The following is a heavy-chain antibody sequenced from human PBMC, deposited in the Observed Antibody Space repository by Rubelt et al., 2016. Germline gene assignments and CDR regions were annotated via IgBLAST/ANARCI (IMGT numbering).Heavy chain of an antibody. V-gene: IGHV6-1*01. J-gene: IGHJ4*02. CDR1: GDSVSSNSAA. CDR3: AREYDSSGWSDYFDY. D-gene: IGHD6-19*01. CDR2: TYYRSKWYN. Sequence: GDSVSSNSAAWNWIRQSPSRGLEWLGRTYYRSKWYNDYAVSVKSRITINPDTSKNQFSLQLKSVTPEDTAVYYCAREYDSSGWSDYFDYWGQGTLVTVSS.